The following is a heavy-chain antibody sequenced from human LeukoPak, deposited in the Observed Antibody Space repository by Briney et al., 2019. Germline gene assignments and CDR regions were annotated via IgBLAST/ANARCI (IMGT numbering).Heavy chain of an antibody. D-gene: IGHD3-10*01. CDR2: INHSGST. CDR3: ARGYTMVRGVNYFDY. CDR1: GGSFSGYY. J-gene: IGHJ4*02. Sequence: SETLSLTCAVYGGSFSGYYWSWIRQPPGKGLEWIGEINHSGSTNYNPSLKSRVTISVDTSKNQFSLKLSSVTAADTAVYYCARGYTMVRGVNYFDYWGQGTLVTVSS. V-gene: IGHV4-34*01.